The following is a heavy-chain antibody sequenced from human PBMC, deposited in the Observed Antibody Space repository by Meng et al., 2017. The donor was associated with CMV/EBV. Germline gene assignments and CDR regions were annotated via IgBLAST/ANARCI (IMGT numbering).Heavy chain of an antibody. D-gene: IGHD4-11*01. CDR1: GYTFTGYY. J-gene: IGHJ6*02. CDR3: ARGMTTDYYYYGMDV. V-gene: IGHV1-2*02. CDR2: INPNSGGT. Sequence: ASVKVSCKASGYTFTGYYMHWVRQAPGQGLEWMGWINPNSGGTNYAQKFQGRVTMTRDTSISTAYMELSRLRPDDTAVYYCARGMTTDYYYYGMDVWGQGTTVTVSS.